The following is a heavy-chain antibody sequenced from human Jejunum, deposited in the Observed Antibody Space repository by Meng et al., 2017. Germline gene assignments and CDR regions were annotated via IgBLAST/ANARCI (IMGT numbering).Heavy chain of an antibody. V-gene: IGHV3-23*01. CDR1: GFTLSNYG. J-gene: IGHJ1*01. CDR3: AKDMERRESESPYHLDR. CDR2: MSGSGNTK. Sequence: GESLKISCAASGFTLSNYGMSWVRQAPGKGLEWVSIMSGSGNTKYYADPVKGRFTVSRGYSKNTLYLQKNSLRAEDTAIYYCAKDMERRESESPYHLDRGGQGTLVTVSS. D-gene: IGHD1-14*01.